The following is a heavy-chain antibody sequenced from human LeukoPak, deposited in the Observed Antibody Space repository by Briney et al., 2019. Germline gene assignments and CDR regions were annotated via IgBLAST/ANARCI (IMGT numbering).Heavy chain of an antibody. Sequence: PGGSLRLSCAASGFTFSNYAMNWIRQPPGKGLEWIGEINHSGSTNYNPSLKSRVTISVGTSKNQFSLKLSSVTAADTAVYYCARASKGGVVPADHLDPWGQGTLVTVSS. CDR1: GFTFSNYA. CDR3: ARASKGGVVPADHLDP. V-gene: IGHV4-34*01. D-gene: IGHD2-2*01. J-gene: IGHJ5*02. CDR2: INHSGST.